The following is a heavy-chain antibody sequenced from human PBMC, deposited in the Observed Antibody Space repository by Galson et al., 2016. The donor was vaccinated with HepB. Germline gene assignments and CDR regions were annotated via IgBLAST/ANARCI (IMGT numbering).Heavy chain of an antibody. CDR1: GFTFSSYL. CDR2: ISDSGGST. J-gene: IGHJ4*02. Sequence: SLRLSCAASGFTFSSYLMHWVRQAPGKGLEWVSTISDSGGSTYSADSVKGRFTISRDNSKNTLYLQMKSLRAEDTAIYYCAKGPDFWSGYYHFDYWGQGTLVTVSS. D-gene: IGHD3-3*01. CDR3: AKGPDFWSGYYHFDY. V-gene: IGHV3-23*01.